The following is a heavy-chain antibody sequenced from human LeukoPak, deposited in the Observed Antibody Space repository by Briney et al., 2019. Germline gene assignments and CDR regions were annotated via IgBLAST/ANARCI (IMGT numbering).Heavy chain of an antibody. J-gene: IGHJ6*04. CDR3: ARITWIQLWFSGMDV. V-gene: IGHV4-34*01. D-gene: IGHD5-18*01. Sequence: SETLSLTCAVYGGSFSGYYWSWIRQPPGKGLERIGEINHSGSTNYNPSLKSRVTISVDTSKNQFSLKLSSVTAADTAVYYCARITWIQLWFSGMDVWGKGTTVTVSS. CDR1: GGSFSGYY. CDR2: INHSGST.